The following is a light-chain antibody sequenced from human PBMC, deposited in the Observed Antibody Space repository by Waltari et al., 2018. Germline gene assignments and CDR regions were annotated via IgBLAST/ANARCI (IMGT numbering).Light chain of an antibody. CDR3: YSTDTTETHGI. Sequence: YELTQPPSVSVSPGQTARIPCPGDALPTKGAYWYKQKSGQAPVLVIYEDTKRPSGIPEKFSGSSSGTMATLTISGAQVEDEADYYCYSTDTTETHGIFGGGTKLTVL. J-gene: IGLJ2*01. V-gene: IGLV3-10*01. CDR2: EDT. CDR1: ALPTKG.